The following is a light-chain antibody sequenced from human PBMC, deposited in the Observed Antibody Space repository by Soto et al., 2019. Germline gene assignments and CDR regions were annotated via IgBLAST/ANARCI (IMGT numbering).Light chain of an antibody. J-gene: IGKJ5*01. CDR3: QQYGSSPQPIT. Sequence: EIVMTQSPATLSVSPGERATLSCRASQSVSSYYLAWYQQKPGQAPRLLIYGASSRATGIPDRFSGSGSGTDFTLTISRLEPEDFAVYYCQQYGSSPQPITFGQGTRLEIK. V-gene: IGKV3-20*01. CDR2: GAS. CDR1: QSVSSYY.